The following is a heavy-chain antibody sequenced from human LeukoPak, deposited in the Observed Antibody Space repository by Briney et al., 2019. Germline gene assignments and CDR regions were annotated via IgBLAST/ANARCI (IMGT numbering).Heavy chain of an antibody. CDR1: GYTFTGYY. V-gene: IGHV1-2*04. D-gene: IGHD6-19*01. CDR3: ARGKIAVAGTESDYGMDV. J-gene: IGHJ6*02. CDR2: INPNSGGT. Sequence: GASVKVSCKASGYTFTGYYMHWVRQAPGQGLEWMGWINPNSGGTNYAQKFQGWVTMTRDTSISTAYMELSRLRSDDTAVYYCARGKIAVAGTESDYGMDVWGQGTTVTVSS.